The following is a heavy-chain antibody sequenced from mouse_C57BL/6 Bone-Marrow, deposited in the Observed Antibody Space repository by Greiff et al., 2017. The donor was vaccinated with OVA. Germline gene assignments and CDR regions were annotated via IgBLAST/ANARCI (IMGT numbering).Heavy chain of an antibody. CDR1: GFTFSDYG. Sequence: DVKLVESGGGLVKPGGSLKLSCAASGFTFSDYGMHWVRQAPEKGLEWVAYISSGSSTIYYADTVKGRFTISRDNAKNTLFLQMTSLRSEDTAMYYCARYDGYYRYYAMDYWGQGTSVTVSS. CDR2: ISSGSSTI. D-gene: IGHD2-3*01. V-gene: IGHV5-17*01. CDR3: ARYDGYYRYYAMDY. J-gene: IGHJ4*01.